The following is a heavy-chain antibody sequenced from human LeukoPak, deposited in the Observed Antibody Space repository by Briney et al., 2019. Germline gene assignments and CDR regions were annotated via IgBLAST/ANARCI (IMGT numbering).Heavy chain of an antibody. V-gene: IGHV5-51*01. Sequence: GESLKISCQASGYSFMTYWIGWVRQMPGKGLEWMAIIYPGDPDTKYSPSFQDQVTISADKSINTAYLHWRSLKASDTAMYYCARHNSGFYDFLNYYYYMDVWGKGTTVTVSS. CDR1: GYSFMTYW. J-gene: IGHJ6*03. CDR3: ARHNSGFYDFLNYYYYMDV. D-gene: IGHD2/OR15-2a*01. CDR2: IYPGDPDT.